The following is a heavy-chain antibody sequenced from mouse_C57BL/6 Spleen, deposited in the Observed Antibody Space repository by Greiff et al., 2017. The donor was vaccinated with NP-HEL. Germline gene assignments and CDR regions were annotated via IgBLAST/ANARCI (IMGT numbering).Heavy chain of an antibody. V-gene: IGHV3-6*01. Sequence: EVQLVESGPGLVKPSQSLSLTCSVTGYSITSGYYWNWIRQFPGNKLEWMGYISYDGSNNYNPSLKNRIAITRDTSKNQFFLKLNSVTTEDTATYYCARPGRGFAYWGQGTLVTVSA. CDR1: GYSITSGYY. CDR2: ISYDGSN. D-gene: IGHD3-3*01. J-gene: IGHJ3*01. CDR3: ARPGRGFAY.